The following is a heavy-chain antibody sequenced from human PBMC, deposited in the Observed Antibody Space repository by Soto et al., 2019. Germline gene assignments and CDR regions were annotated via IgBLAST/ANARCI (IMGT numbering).Heavy chain of an antibody. CDR2: VYYSRST. Sequence: SETLSLTCSVSGGSVSNKTYYWSWIRQPPGKRLEWIGYVYYSRSTYYNPSLKSRVTISVDTSKNQFSLQLRSVTAADTAMYYCARQTRLTNNWFDPWGQGTLVTVSS. V-gene: IGHV4-39*01. J-gene: IGHJ5*02. CDR3: ARQTRLTNNWFDP. CDR1: GGSVSNKTYY. D-gene: IGHD2-2*01.